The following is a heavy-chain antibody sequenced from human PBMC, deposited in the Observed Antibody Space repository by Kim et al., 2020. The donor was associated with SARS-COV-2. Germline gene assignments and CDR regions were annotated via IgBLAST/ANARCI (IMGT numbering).Heavy chain of an antibody. V-gene: IGHV4-31*03. CDR3: AARGVATKVGYFDY. Sequence: SETLSLTCTVSGGSISSAGYYWSWIRQPPGKGLECIGYIYYSGSTYYNPSLQSRVTISLDTSKNQFSLKLSSVTAADTAVYYCAARGVATKVGYFDYWGQGTLVTVSA. CDR1: GGSISSAGYY. D-gene: IGHD5-12*01. CDR2: IYYSGST. J-gene: IGHJ4*02.